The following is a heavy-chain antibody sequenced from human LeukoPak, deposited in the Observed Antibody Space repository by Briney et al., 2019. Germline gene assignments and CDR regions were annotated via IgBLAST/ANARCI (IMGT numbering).Heavy chain of an antibody. V-gene: IGHV1-2*02. CDR1: GYTFTGYY. CDR3: ARTREYSSSWYFPPFDP. D-gene: IGHD6-13*01. CDR2: INPNSGRT. J-gene: IGHJ5*02. Sequence: ASVKVSCTASGYTFTGYYMNWVRQAPGQGLEWMGWINPNSGRTSYARNFQGRVIMTRDPSINTAYMELSGLTSNDTAVYYCARTREYSSSWYFPPFDPWGQGTLVTVSS.